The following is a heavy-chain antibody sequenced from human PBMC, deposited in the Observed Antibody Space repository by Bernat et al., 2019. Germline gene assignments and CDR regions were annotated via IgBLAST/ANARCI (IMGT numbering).Heavy chain of an antibody. CDR2: ISSSSSYI. D-gene: IGHD6-6*01. CDR3: ATEGFRAALWYNWFDP. Sequence: EVQLVESGGGLVKPGGSLRLSCAASGFTFSSYNMNWVRQAPVKGLEWVSSISSSSSYIYSADSVKGRFTISRDNAKNSLYLQMNSLRAEDTAVYCCATEGFRAALWYNWFDPWGQGTLVTVSS. V-gene: IGHV3-21*01. CDR1: GFTFSSYN. J-gene: IGHJ5*02.